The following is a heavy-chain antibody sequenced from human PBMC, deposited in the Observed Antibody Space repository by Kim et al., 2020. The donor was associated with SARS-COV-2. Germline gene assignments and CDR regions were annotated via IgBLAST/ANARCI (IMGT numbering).Heavy chain of an antibody. V-gene: IGHV1-18*01. J-gene: IGHJ5*02. CDR2: ISAFNGNT. CDR3: ARGSHDPIGKWFDP. CDR1: GYTFTNYG. Sequence: ASVKVSCKASGYTFTNYGFNWVRQAPGQGRKWMGWISAFNGNTNYAQNLQGRVTMTIDTSTSTAYMELRNLRSDDTAVYYCARGSHDPIGKWFDPWGQGTLDPVSS. D-gene: IGHD1-1*01.